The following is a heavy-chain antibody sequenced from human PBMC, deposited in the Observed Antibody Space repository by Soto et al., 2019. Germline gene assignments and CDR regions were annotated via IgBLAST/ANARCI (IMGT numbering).Heavy chain of an antibody. J-gene: IGHJ6*02. CDR3: ARDRAVAGTFYYYYCMDV. CDR2: IYYSGST. D-gene: IGHD6-19*01. Sequence: SETLSLTCTDSVGSISSYYWSWIRQPRGKGLEWIGYIYYSGSTNYNPSLKSRVTISVDTSKNQFSLKLSSVTAADTAVYYCARDRAVAGTFYYYYCMDVWGQGTTVTVSS. CDR1: VGSISSYY. V-gene: IGHV4-59*01.